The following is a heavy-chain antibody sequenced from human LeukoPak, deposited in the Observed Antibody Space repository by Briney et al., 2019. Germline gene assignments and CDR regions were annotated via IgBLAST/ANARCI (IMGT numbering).Heavy chain of an antibody. J-gene: IGHJ3*01. Sequence: SETLSLTCSVSGGSISTSSYYWGWIRPPPGMGLEWIGTIHYSGSTNYSPSLKSRVTMSIDTSKNQFSLRLSSVTAADTAVYYCAKHESLIAFDVWGQGTMVTVSS. CDR2: IHYSGST. V-gene: IGHV4-39*01. CDR3: AKHESLIAFDV. CDR1: GGSISTSSYY.